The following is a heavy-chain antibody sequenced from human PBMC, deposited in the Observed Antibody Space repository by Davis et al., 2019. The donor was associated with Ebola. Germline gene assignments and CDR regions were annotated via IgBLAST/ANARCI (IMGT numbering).Heavy chain of an antibody. CDR2: ISYDGSNK. V-gene: IGHV3-30*14. D-gene: IGHD2-2*01. CDR3: VKDGHCISTTCYRGSFDY. J-gene: IGHJ4*02. CDR1: GFTFSSYA. Sequence: GESLKISCAASGFTFSSYAMHWVRQAPGKGLEWVAVISYDGSNKYYADSVKGRFSISRDNSKNTLYLHLSSLRAEDTAVYYWVKDGHCISTTCYRGSFDYWGQGTLVTVSS.